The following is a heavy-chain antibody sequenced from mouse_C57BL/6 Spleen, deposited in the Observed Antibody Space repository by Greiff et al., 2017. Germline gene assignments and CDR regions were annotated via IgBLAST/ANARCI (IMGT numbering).Heavy chain of an antibody. V-gene: IGHV1-81*01. CDR3: TRRGDGYIEV. CDR1: GYTFTSYG. CDR2: IYPRSGNT. Sequence: VQLQQSGAELARPGASVKLSCKASGYTFTSYGISWVKQRTGQGLEWIGEIYPRSGNTYYNEKFKGKATLTGDKSSSTAYMELRSLTSEDSAVYFCTRRGDGYIEVWGTGTTVTVSS. D-gene: IGHD2-13*01. J-gene: IGHJ1*03.